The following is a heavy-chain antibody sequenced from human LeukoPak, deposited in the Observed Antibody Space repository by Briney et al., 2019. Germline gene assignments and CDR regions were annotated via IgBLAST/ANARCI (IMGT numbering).Heavy chain of an antibody. CDR1: GFTFSSYA. D-gene: IGHD2-2*03. CDR2: ISGSGGST. Sequence: GGSLRLSCAASGFTFSSYAMSWVRQAPGKGLELVSAISGSGGSTYYADSVKGRFTISRDNSKNTLYLQMNSLRAEDTAVYYCAKVGYCSSTSCSQWAFDIWGQGTMVTVSS. J-gene: IGHJ3*02. CDR3: AKVGYCSSTSCSQWAFDI. V-gene: IGHV3-23*01.